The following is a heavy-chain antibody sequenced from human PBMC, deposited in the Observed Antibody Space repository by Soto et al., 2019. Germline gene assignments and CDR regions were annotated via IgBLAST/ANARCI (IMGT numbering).Heavy chain of an antibody. CDR2: ISGGGTYR. V-gene: IGHV3-21*02. J-gene: IGHJ6*02. CDR1: GLTFSHYS. Sequence: EVQLVESGGGLVKPGGSLRLSCAASGLTFSHYSMNWVRQAPGKGLEWVSSISGGGTYRYYAESVKGRFTISRDNAKNALDLQMNSLRAEDTAVYYCARVKSSIEYSNGMAVWGQGTTVTVSS. CDR3: ARVKSSIEYSNGMAV. D-gene: IGHD6-13*01.